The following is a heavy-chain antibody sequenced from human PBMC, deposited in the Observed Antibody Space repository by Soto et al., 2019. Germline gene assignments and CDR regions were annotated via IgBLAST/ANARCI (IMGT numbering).Heavy chain of an antibody. CDR3: AGHGGYSY. CDR2: FVGSGDDA. CDR1: GFILRTNG. D-gene: IGHD4-17*01. Sequence: EVQLSESGGGLVQPGGSLRLSCAATGFILRTNGVSWVRQAPGKGLEWASSFVGSGDDAYYAGSVKGRFTISRDNSKNTLYLQMNSLRPEDTALYYCAGHGGYSYLGKGTLVTVSS. V-gene: IGHV3-23*01. J-gene: IGHJ4*02.